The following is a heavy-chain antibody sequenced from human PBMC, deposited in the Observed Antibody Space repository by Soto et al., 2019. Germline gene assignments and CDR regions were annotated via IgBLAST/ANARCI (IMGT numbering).Heavy chain of an antibody. V-gene: IGHV1-2*04. Sequence: ASVKVSCKASGYTFTGYYMHWVRQAPGQGLEWMGWINPNSGGTNYAQKFQGWVTMTRDTSISTAYMELSRLRSDDTAVYYCARAFTSAGYSSQGDYYYGMDVWGQGTTVTAP. CDR1: GYTFTGYY. J-gene: IGHJ6*02. CDR3: ARAFTSAGYSSQGDYYYGMDV. CDR2: INPNSGGT. D-gene: IGHD6-13*01.